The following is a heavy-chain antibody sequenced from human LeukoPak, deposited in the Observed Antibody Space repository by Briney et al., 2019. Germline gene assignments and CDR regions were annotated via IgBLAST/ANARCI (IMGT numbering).Heavy chain of an antibody. J-gene: IGHJ4*02. CDR1: GFTFSSYA. Sequence: GGSLRLSCAASGFTFSSYAMSWVRQAPGKGLEWVSAISGSGGSTYYADSVKGRFTISRDNSKNTLYLQMNSLRAEDTAVYYRAKDRIWFGGRIDYWGQGTLVTVSS. V-gene: IGHV3-23*01. D-gene: IGHD3-10*01. CDR2: ISGSGGST. CDR3: AKDRIWFGGRIDY.